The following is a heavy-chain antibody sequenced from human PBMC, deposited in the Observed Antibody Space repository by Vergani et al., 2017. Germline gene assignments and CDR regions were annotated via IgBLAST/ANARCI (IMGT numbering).Heavy chain of an antibody. CDR1: GGTFSSYA. D-gene: IGHD2-21*01. V-gene: IGHV1-69*01. J-gene: IGHJ2*01. CDR2: IIPIFGTA. Sequence: QVQLVQSGAEVKKPGSSVKVSCKASGGTFSSYAISWVRQAPGQGLEWMGGIIPIFGTANYAQKFQGRVTITADESTSTAYMELSSLRSEYTAVYYCAREGRRVIAIHEWYFDLWGRGTLVTVSS. CDR3: AREGRRVIAIHEWYFDL.